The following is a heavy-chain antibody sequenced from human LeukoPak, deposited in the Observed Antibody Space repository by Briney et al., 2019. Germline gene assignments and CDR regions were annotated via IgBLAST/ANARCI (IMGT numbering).Heavy chain of an antibody. CDR1: GGSINNYY. Sequence: SETLSLTCTVSGGSINNYYWSWIRQPAGKGLEWIGRIYTTGSTNYNPSLKSRITMSVDTSKNQFSLKLSSVTAADTAVYYCARSGSYSGPYVYWGQGTVVTVSS. V-gene: IGHV4-4*07. D-gene: IGHD1-26*01. CDR2: IYTTGST. CDR3: ARSGSYSGPYVY. J-gene: IGHJ4*02.